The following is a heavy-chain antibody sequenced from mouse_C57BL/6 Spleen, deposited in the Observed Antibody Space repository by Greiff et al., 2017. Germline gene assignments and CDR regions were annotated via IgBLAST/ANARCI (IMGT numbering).Heavy chain of an antibody. CDR1: GFTFTDYY. Sequence: EVKLVESGGGLVQPGGSLSLSCAASGFTFTDYYMSWVRQPPGKALEWLGFIRNKANGYTTEYSASVKGRFTISRDNSQSILYLQMTALRAEDSATYYCARYYWEYFDYWGQGTTLTVSS. V-gene: IGHV7-3*01. D-gene: IGHD4-1*01. CDR3: ARYYWEYFDY. CDR2: IRNKANGYTT. J-gene: IGHJ2*01.